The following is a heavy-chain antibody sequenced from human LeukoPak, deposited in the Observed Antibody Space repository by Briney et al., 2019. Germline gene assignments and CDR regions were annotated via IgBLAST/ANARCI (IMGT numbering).Heavy chain of an antibody. CDR1: GGSISSYY. V-gene: IGHV4-59*01. CDR2: IYYSGST. D-gene: IGHD4-23*01. Sequence: PSETLSLTCTVSGGSISSYYWSWIRQPPGKGPEWIGYIYYSGSTNYNPSLKSRVTISVGTSKNQFSLKLSSVTAADTAVYYCARVGDYGGNPAPYDAFDIWGQGTMVTVSS. CDR3: ARVGDYGGNPAPYDAFDI. J-gene: IGHJ3*02.